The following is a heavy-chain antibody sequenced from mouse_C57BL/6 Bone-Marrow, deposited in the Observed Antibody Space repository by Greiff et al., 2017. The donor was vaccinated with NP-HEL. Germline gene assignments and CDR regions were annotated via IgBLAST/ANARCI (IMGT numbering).Heavy chain of an antibody. D-gene: IGHD1-1*01. CDR2: INPNNGGT. CDR1: GYTFTDYY. Sequence: EVQLHQSGPELVKPGASVKISCKASGYTFTDYYMNWVKQSHGKSLEWIGDINPNNGGTSYNQKFKGKATLTVDKSSSTAYMELRSLTSEDSAVYYGNLLLMDYWGQGTSVTVSS. CDR3: NLLLMDY. J-gene: IGHJ4*01. V-gene: IGHV1-26*01.